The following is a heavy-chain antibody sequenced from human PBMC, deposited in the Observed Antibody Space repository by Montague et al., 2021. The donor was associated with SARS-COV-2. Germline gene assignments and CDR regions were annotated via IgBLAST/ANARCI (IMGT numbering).Heavy chain of an antibody. J-gene: IGHJ4*02. CDR2: IYYSGST. CDR3: ARETKDSSDSPVVDY. CDR1: GGSISSYY. V-gene: IGHV4-59*01. Sequence: SETLSLTCTVSGGSISSYYWSWIRQPPGKGLEWIGYIYYSGSTNYNPSLKSRVTISVDTSKNQFSLKLSSVTAADTAVYYCARETKDSSDSPVVDYWGQGTLVTVSS. D-gene: IGHD3-22*01.